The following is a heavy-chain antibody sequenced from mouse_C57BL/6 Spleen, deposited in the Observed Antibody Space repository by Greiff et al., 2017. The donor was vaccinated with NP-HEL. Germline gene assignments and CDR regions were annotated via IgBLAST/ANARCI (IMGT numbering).Heavy chain of an antibody. CDR2: IWSGGST. CDR3: ARALLPHYYAMDY. J-gene: IGHJ4*01. CDR1: GFSLTSYG. Sequence: QVHVKQSGPGLVQPSQRLSITCTVSGFSLTSYGVHWVRQSPGKGLEWLGVIWSGGSTDYNAAFISRLSISKDNSKSQVFFKMNSLQADDTAIYYCARALLPHYYAMDYWGQGTSVTVSS. V-gene: IGHV2-2*01.